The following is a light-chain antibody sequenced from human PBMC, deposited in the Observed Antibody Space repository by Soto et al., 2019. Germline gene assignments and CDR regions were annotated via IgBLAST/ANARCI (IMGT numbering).Light chain of an antibody. CDR3: HQYGSSPLT. CDR2: GAS. V-gene: IGKV3-20*01. CDR1: QSVSSSY. Sequence: EIVLTQSPGTLSLSTRERATLSCRASQSVSSSYLAWYQQKPGQAPRLLIYGASSRATGIPDRFSGSGSGTDFTVTISRLEPEDSAVYYCHQYGSSPLTFGGGTKVDIK. J-gene: IGKJ4*01.